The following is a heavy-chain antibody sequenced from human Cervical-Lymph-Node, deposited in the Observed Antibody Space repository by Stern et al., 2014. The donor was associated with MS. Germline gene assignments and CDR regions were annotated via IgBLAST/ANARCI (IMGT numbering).Heavy chain of an antibody. Sequence: QLQLQESGPGLVKPSQTLSLTCTVSGGSISSGGYYWSWIRQHPGKGLEWIGYIYYSGSTYYNPSLKSRVTISVDTSKNQFSLKLSSVTAADTAVYYCASDYSNYEYAFDIWGQGTMVTVSS. V-gene: IGHV4-31*03. CDR1: GGSISSGGYY. CDR2: IYYSGST. CDR3: ASDYSNYEYAFDI. J-gene: IGHJ3*02. D-gene: IGHD4-11*01.